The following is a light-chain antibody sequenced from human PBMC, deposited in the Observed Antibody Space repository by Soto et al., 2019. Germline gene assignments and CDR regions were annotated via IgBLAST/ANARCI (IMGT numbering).Light chain of an antibody. Sequence: DIVMTQSPDSLAVPLGERATIDCKSSQSLLYSPNNKSYLAWYQQKPGQPPKLLIYWASTRESGVPDRFSGSGSGTDFALTISSLLAEDVAVYYCQQYYSPPQTFGQGTKVEIK. V-gene: IGKV4-1*01. CDR2: WAS. CDR3: QQYYSPPQT. J-gene: IGKJ1*01. CDR1: QSLLYSPNNKSY.